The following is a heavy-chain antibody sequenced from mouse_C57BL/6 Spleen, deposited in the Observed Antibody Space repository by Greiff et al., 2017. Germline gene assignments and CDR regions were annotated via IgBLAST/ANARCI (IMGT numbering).Heavy chain of an antibody. D-gene: IGHD1-1*01. V-gene: IGHV1-64*01. CDR2: IHPNSGST. Sequence: QVQLQQPGAELVKPGASVKLSCKASGYTFTSYWMHWVKQRPGQGLEWIGMIHPNSGSTNYNEKFKSKATLTVDKSSSTAYMQLSSLTSGDSAVYYCARGGGYITTVVATNYYAMDYWGQGTSVTVSS. CDR3: ARGGGYITTVVATNYYAMDY. CDR1: GYTFTSYW. J-gene: IGHJ4*01.